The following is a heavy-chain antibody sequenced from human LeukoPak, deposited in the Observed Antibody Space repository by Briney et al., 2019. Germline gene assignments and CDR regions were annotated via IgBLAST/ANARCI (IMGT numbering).Heavy chain of an antibody. V-gene: IGHV3-74*01. CDR2: IKSDGSDI. J-gene: IGHJ4*02. CDR3: ARGYSSGLHFDY. CDR1: GFTLSSYW. D-gene: IGHD6-19*01. Sequence: GGSLRLSCAASGFTLSSYWMHWVRQVPGKGLVWVSRIKSDGSDIRYADSVKGRFTISRDNAKNTLYLQMNSLRAEDTAVYYCARGYSSGLHFDYWGQGTLVTVSS.